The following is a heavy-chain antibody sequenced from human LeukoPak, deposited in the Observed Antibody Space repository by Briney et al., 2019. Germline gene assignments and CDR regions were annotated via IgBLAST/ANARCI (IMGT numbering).Heavy chain of an antibody. CDR1: GGSLSSGGYY. D-gene: IGHD3-3*01. CDR2: IYYSGST. CDR3: ARVVYDFWSGSTVGDY. V-gene: IGHV4-31*03. J-gene: IGHJ4*02. Sequence: SETLSLTCTVSGGSLSSGGYYWSWIRQHPGKGLEWIGYIYYSGSTYYNPSLKSRVTISVDTSKNQFSLKLSSVTAADTAVYYCARVVYDFWSGSTVGDYWGQGTLVTVSS.